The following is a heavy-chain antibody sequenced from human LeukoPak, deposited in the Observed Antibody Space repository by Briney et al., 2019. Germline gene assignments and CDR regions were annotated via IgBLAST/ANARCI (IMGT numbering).Heavy chain of an antibody. CDR2: IYYYGST. CDR3: ARTASALAAAGAGGAFDI. CDR1: GGSISSGGHY. V-gene: IGHV4-31*03. Sequence: SQTLSLTCTVSGGSISSGGHYWSWIRQHPGKGLEWIGYIYYYGSTYYNPSLKSRVTVSVDTSKNQFSLKLSSVTAADTAVYYCARTASALAAAGAGGAFDIWGQGTMVTVSS. D-gene: IGHD6-13*01. J-gene: IGHJ3*02.